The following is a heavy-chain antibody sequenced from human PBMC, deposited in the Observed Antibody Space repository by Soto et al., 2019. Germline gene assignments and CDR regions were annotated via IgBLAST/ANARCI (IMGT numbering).Heavy chain of an antibody. V-gene: IGHV3-33*01. Sequence: GGSLRLSCAASGFPFSSYGMHWVRQAPGKGLDWVAVIWYDGSNKDYAESVKGRFTISRDNSKNTLYLQMNSLRADDTAVYYCASSIDWGQGPLVTVSS. CDR3: ASSID. CDR2: IWYDGSNK. CDR1: GFPFSSYG. J-gene: IGHJ4*02.